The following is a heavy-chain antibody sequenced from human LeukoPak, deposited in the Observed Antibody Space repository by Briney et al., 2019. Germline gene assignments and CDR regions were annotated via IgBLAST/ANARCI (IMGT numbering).Heavy chain of an antibody. J-gene: IGHJ4*02. D-gene: IGHD6-19*01. V-gene: IGHV1-69*04. CDR2: IIPILGIA. CDR3: ARSGSSGCPDY. Sequence: SVKVSCKASGYTFTSYGISWVRQAPGQGLEWMGRIIPILGIANYAQKFQGRVTITADKSTSTAYMELSSLRSEDTAVYYCARSGSSGCPDYWGQGTLVTVSS. CDR1: GYTFTSYG.